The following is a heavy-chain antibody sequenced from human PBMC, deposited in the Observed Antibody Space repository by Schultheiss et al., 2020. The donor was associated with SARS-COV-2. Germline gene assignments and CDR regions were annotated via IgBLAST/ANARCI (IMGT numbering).Heavy chain of an antibody. Sequence: SQTLSLTCTVSGGSISSSSYYWGWIRQPPGKGLEWIGSIYYSGSTYYNPSLKSRVTISVDTSKNQFSLKLSSVTAADTAVYYCARGSLRYFDLDKGGLDFDYWGQGTLVTVSS. J-gene: IGHJ4*02. V-gene: IGHV4-39*01. CDR1: GGSISSSSYY. CDR3: ARGSLRYFDLDKGGLDFDY. D-gene: IGHD3-9*01. CDR2: IYYSGST.